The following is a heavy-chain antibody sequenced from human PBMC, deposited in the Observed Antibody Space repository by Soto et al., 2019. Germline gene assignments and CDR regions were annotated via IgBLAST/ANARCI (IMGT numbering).Heavy chain of an antibody. V-gene: IGHV5-51*01. CDR3: ARQAGDYNGRGFDY. CDR2: IYPDDSDT. Sequence: PGESLKISCKGSGYTFTAHSIAWVRQMPGKRLEWMGLIYPDDSDTRYSPSFQGQVTISADKSSNTAYLQWSSLKASVIAFYYCARQAGDYNGRGFDYWGQGT. J-gene: IGHJ4*02. CDR1: GYTFTAHS. D-gene: IGHD4-17*01.